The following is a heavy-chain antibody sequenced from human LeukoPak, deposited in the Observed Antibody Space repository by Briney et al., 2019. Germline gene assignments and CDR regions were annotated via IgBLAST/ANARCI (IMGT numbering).Heavy chain of an antibody. CDR3: ARGWTLKTPLGRVAGTSSRRGRYFDY. D-gene: IGHD1-14*01. V-gene: IGHV4-38-2*02. Sequence: IPSETLSLTCTVSGYSISSGYYWGWIRQPPGKGLEWIGSIYHSGSTYYNPSLKSRVTISVDTSKNQFSLKLSSVTAADTAMYYCARGWTLKTPLGRVAGTSSRRGRYFDYWGQGTLVTVSS. J-gene: IGHJ4*01. CDR2: IYHSGST. CDR1: GYSISSGYY.